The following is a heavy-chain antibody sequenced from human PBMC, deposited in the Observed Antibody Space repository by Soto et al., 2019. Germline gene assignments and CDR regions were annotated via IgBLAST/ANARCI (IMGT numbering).Heavy chain of an antibody. Sequence: GGSLRLSCAASGFTFSDYYMSWIRQAPGKGLGWVSYISSSGSTIYYADSVKGRFTISRDNATNSRYLQMNSLRAEDTAVYYCVRGGADSYGLPYYYYYGMDVWGQGTTLTAP. CDR3: VRGGADSYGLPYYYYYGMDV. CDR2: ISSSGSTI. CDR1: GFTFSDYY. D-gene: IGHD5-18*01. V-gene: IGHV3-11*01. J-gene: IGHJ6*02.